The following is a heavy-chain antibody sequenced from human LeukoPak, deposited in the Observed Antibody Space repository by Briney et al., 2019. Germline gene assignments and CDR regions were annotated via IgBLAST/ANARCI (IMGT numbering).Heavy chain of an antibody. V-gene: IGHV3-74*01. Sequence: GGSLRLSCAASGFTFSSYWMHWVRQAPGKGLVWVSRINSDGRTTSYADSVKGRFTISRDNAKNTLYVQMNSLRAEDTAVYYCARDPITIFGVALDYWGQGTLVTVSS. D-gene: IGHD3-3*01. J-gene: IGHJ4*02. CDR3: ARDPITIFGVALDY. CDR2: INSDGRTT. CDR1: GFTFSSYW.